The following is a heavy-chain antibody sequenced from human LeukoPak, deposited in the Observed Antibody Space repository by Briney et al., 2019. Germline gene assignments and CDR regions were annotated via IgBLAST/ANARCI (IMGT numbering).Heavy chain of an antibody. J-gene: IGHJ4*02. Sequence: GXXRXXCXTSGFXFDDXAXHWVRQSXXXXXEWLSLITWDGSSHYYADSVKGRFTISRDNSKNSLYLQMDGLRPEDTALYFCARDTGPRPIGYFDSWGQGTLVTVSS. V-gene: IGHV3-43D*03. CDR1: GFXFDDXA. CDR3: ARDTGPRPIGYFDS. D-gene: IGHD2-15*01. CDR2: ITWDGSSH.